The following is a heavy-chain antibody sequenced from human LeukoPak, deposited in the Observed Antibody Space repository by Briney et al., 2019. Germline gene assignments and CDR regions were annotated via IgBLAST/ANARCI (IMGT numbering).Heavy chain of an antibody. J-gene: IGHJ4*02. Sequence: SETLSPTCTVSGGSISSYYWSWIRQPPGKGLEWIGYIYYSGSTNYNPSLKSRVTISVDTSKNQFSLKLSSVTAADTAVYYCARDPSLFGEYYFDYWGQGTLVTVSS. CDR2: IYYSGST. D-gene: IGHD3-10*01. CDR3: ARDPSLFGEYYFDY. V-gene: IGHV4-59*01. CDR1: GGSISSYY.